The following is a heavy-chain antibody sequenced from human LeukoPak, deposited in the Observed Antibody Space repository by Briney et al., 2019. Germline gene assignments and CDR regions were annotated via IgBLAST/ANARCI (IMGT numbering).Heavy chain of an antibody. D-gene: IGHD2-2*02. CDR1: GYTFTGYY. CDR2: INPNSGGT. CDR3: ARRIVVVPAAINWFDP. V-gene: IGHV1-2*02. J-gene: IGHJ5*02. Sequence: ASVKVSCKASGYTFTGYYMHWVRQAPGQGLEWMGWINPNSGGTNYAQKFQGRVTMTRDTSISTAYMELSSLRSEDTAVYYCARRIVVVPAAINWFDPWGQGTLVTVSS.